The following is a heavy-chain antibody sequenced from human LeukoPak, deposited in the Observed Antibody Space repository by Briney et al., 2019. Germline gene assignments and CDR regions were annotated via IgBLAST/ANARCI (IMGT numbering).Heavy chain of an antibody. CDR2: INANSGAT. Sequence: ASVKVSCKASGYTFTGYYIYWVRQAPGQGLEWMGWINANSGATQYGQKFQDRVTMTRDTSISTAYMEVSRLTSDDTDVYYCARVWSTVNSGLNYFDPWGQGTLVTVSS. J-gene: IGHJ5*02. CDR3: ARVWSTVNSGLNYFDP. V-gene: IGHV1-2*02. D-gene: IGHD6-19*01. CDR1: GYTFTGYY.